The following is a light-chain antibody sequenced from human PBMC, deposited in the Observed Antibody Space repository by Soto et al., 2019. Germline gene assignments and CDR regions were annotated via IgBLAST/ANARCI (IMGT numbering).Light chain of an antibody. Sequence: NFMLTQPHSVSESPGKTVTISCTRSSGSIASDYVHWYQQRPGSAPTTLIYDNNLRPSGVPDRFSGSIDSSSNSASLTISGTKAEDGGDLLFQVYGGPKVFGGGTKLTVL. V-gene: IGLV6-57*04. CDR1: SGSIASDY. CDR3: QVYGGPKV. J-gene: IGLJ2*01. CDR2: DNN.